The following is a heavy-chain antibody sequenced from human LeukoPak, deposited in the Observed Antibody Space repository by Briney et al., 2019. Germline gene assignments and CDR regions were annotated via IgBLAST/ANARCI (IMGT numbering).Heavy chain of an antibody. CDR1: GGTFSSYA. CDR3: AREGGDVRTTYYYYGMDV. D-gene: IGHD4-11*01. V-gene: IGHV1-69*06. Sequence: SVKVSCKASGGTFSSYAISWVRQAPGQGLEWMGGIIPIFGTAIYAQKFQGRVTITADKSTSTAYMELSSLRSEDTAVYYCAREGGDVRTTYYYYGMDVWGKGTTVTVSS. J-gene: IGHJ6*04. CDR2: IIPIFGTA.